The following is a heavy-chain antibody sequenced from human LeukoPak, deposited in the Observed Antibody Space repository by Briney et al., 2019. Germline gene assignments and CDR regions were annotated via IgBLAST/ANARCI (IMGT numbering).Heavy chain of an antibody. V-gene: IGHV4-4*02. J-gene: IGHJ5*02. D-gene: IGHD3-22*01. Sequence: SGTLSLTCAVSGGSISSSNWWSWVRQPPGKGLEWIGEIYHSGSTNYNPFLKSRVTISVDKSKNQFSLKLSSVTAADTAVYYCARDRNTMIVVTPRGSNWFDPWGQGTLVTVSS. CDR1: GGSISSSNW. CDR2: IYHSGST. CDR3: ARDRNTMIVVTPRGSNWFDP.